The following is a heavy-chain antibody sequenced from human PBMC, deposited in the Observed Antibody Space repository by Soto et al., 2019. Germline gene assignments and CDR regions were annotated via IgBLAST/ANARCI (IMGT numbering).Heavy chain of an antibody. CDR2: IYYSGST. CDR1: GGSISSYY. CDR3: ARRHGPFDF. J-gene: IGHJ4*02. Sequence: QVQLQESGPGLVKPSETLSLTCTVSGGSISSYYWSWNRQPPGKGLEWIGYIYYSGSTSYNPSLKSRVTISVDTSKNQFSLKLSSVTAADTAVYYCARRHGPFDFWGQGTLVTVSS. V-gene: IGHV4-59*01.